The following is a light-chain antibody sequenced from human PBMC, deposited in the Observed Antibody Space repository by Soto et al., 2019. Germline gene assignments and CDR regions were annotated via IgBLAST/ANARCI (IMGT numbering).Light chain of an antibody. CDR2: GAS. J-gene: IGKJ4*01. Sequence: DIQMTQSPSSLSASIGDRITITCRASQSISTFLNWYQQKPGKAPNLLIYGASTLQSGVPSRFSERVSATYFTHTISSLQPKVFAPSKCQQIFITPPLTSGGGPRVDIK. V-gene: IGKV1-39*01. CDR1: QSISTF. CDR3: QQIFITPPLT.